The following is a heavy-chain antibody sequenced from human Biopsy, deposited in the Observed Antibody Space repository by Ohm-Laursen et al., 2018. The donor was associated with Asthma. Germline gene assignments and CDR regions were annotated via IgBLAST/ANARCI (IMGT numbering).Heavy chain of an antibody. D-gene: IGHD3-22*01. CDR1: GFAVSRDH. J-gene: IGHJ4*02. CDR3: ARGDSSNWSHYYFDY. Sequence: SLRLSCTATGFAVSRDHMFWVRQAPGKGLEWVSVIYSGGTSHTADSVRGRFTISRDYSKNTLYLQMHSLRAEDTAVYYCARGDSSNWSHYYFDYWGQGTLVTVSS. CDR2: IYSGGTS. V-gene: IGHV3-53*01.